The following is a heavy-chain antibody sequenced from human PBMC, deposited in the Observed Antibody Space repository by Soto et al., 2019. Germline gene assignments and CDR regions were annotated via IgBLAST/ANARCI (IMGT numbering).Heavy chain of an antibody. CDR1: GFNFRSYA. D-gene: IGHD6-6*01. V-gene: IGHV3-30-3*01. CDR2: ISYDGNVT. Sequence: SLRLSCAASGFNFRSYAMHWVRQAPGKGLEWVSVISYDGNVTYYADSVKGRFSISRDNSKNTLYLQMNSLRAEDTAVYYCAKEYSSSFWGQGTLVTVSS. CDR3: AKEYSSSF. J-gene: IGHJ4*02.